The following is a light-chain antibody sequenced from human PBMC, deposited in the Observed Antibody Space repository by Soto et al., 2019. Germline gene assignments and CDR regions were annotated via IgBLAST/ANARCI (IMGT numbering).Light chain of an antibody. CDR3: RQYGTSPT. J-gene: IGKJ1*01. Sequence: EIVLTQSPGTLSLSPGERDTLSCRASQSVSNNYLAWYQQKPGQAPRRLIFGASGRTTGIPDRFSGSGSGTDFTLTIRRLKPEDYAVYYCRQYGTSPTFGYGTKVEIK. V-gene: IGKV3-20*01. CDR1: QSVSNNY. CDR2: GAS.